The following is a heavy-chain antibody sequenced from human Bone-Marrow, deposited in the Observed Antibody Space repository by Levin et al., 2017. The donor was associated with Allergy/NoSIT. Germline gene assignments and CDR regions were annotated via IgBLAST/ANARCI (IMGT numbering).Heavy chain of an antibody. Sequence: HTGGSLRLSCAASGFTFSSYWMHWVRQAPGKGLVWVSRINSDGSSTSYADSVKGRFTISRDNAKNTLYLQMNSLRAEDTAVYYCARAYDFWSGYHFGYWGQGTLVTVSS. CDR2: INSDGSST. D-gene: IGHD3-3*01. V-gene: IGHV3-74*01. J-gene: IGHJ4*02. CDR3: ARAYDFWSGYHFGY. CDR1: GFTFSSYW.